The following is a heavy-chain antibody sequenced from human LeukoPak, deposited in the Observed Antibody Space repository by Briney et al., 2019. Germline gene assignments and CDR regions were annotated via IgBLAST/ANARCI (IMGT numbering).Heavy chain of an antibody. CDR1: GGSFSGYY. CDR3: ARGRYSDY. V-gene: IGHV4-34*01. CDR2: INHSGST. Sequence: SETLSLTCAVYGGSFSGYYWSWIRQPPEKGLEWIGEINHSGSTNYNPSLKSRVTISVDTSKNQFSLKLSSVTAADTAVYYCARGRYSDYWGQGTLVTVSS. J-gene: IGHJ4*02.